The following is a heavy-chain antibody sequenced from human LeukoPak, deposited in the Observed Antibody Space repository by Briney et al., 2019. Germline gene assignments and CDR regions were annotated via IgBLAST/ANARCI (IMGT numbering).Heavy chain of an antibody. V-gene: IGHV4-4*09. D-gene: IGHD2-2*02. CDR1: GGSISSYY. Sequence: PSETLSLTCTVPGGSISSYYWSWIRQPPGKGLEWIGYIYTSGSTNYNPSLKSRITISVDTSKNQFSLKLCSVTAADTAVYYCARAVPAAIPLYYYYMDVWGKGTTVTVSS. CDR3: ARAVPAAIPLYYYYMDV. CDR2: IYTSGST. J-gene: IGHJ6*03.